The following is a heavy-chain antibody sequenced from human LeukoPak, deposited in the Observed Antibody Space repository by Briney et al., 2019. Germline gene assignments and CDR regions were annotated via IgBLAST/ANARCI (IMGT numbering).Heavy chain of an antibody. CDR2: ISGSGGST. Sequence: GGSLRLSCAASGFTFSSYAMSWVRQAPGKGLEWVPAISGSGGSTYYADSVKGRFTISRDNSKNTLYLQMNSLRAEDTAVYYCAKTEGITMIVVVITTLYYFDYWGQGTLVTVSS. CDR1: GFTFSSYA. V-gene: IGHV3-23*01. J-gene: IGHJ4*02. D-gene: IGHD3-22*01. CDR3: AKTEGITMIVVVITTLYYFDY.